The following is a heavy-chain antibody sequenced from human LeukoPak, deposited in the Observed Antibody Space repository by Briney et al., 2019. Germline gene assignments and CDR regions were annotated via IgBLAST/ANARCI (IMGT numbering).Heavy chain of an antibody. V-gene: IGHV1-18*01. CDR2: ISGHNGKT. Sequence: ASVMVSCKTSGYIFTSHGINWVRQAPGQGLEWMGWISGHNGKTDYGQKLQDRFTMTTDTSTSTVYMELRSLGSDDTAVYFCARSAFNKYYSDYWGQGTLVTVSA. J-gene: IGHJ4*02. CDR3: ARSAFNKYYSDY. CDR1: GYIFTSHG.